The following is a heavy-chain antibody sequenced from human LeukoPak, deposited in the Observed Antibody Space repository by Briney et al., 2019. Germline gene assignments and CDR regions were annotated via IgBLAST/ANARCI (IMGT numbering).Heavy chain of an antibody. V-gene: IGHV4-59*01. CDR1: GGSISSYY. CDR3: ARLTGYSSESWFDP. CDR2: IYYSGST. Sequence: SETLSLTCTVSGGSISSYYWSWIRQPPGEGLEWIGYIYYSGSTNYNPSLKSRVTISVHTSKNQFSLKLSSVTAADTAVYYCARLTGYSSESWFDPWGQGTLVTVSS. J-gene: IGHJ5*02. D-gene: IGHD3-9*01.